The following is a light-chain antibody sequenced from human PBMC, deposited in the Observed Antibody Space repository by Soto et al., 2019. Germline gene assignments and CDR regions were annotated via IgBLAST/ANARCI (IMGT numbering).Light chain of an antibody. V-gene: IGKV1D-16*01. CDR1: QAIGSW. CDR2: DAS. CDR3: QQYNSYPLT. Sequence: DIQMTQSPSSLSASVGDRVTITCRASQAIGSWLAWYQQKPGKAPTSLIYDASNLQTEVPSRFSGSGSGTDFTLTLSGLQPEDSATYYCQQYNSYPLTFGGGTMVDIK. J-gene: IGKJ4*01.